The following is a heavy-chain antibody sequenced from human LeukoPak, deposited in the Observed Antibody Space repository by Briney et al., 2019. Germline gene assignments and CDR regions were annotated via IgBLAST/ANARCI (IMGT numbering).Heavy chain of an antibody. CDR2: IYYSGST. CDR3: ARYIVSYPHDAFDI. CDR1: GGSISSYY. V-gene: IGHV4-59*01. J-gene: IGHJ3*02. D-gene: IGHD1-26*01. Sequence: AETLSLTCTVSGGSISSYYWSWIRQPPGKGLEWIGYIYYSGSTSYNPSLKSRVTISVDTSKKQFSLKLSSVTAADTAFYYCARYIVSYPHDAFDIWGQGTMVTVSS.